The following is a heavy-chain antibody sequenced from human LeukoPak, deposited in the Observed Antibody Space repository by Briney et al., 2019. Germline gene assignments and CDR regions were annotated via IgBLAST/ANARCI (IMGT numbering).Heavy chain of an antibody. D-gene: IGHD6-19*01. CDR3: AKVVEGAVALHY. CDR2: INPDNGET. V-gene: IGHV1-2*02. Sequence: ASVKVSCRASGYTFSGYYMHWVRQAPGQGLEYMGWINPDNGETKYALKFQGRVTMTRDTSISTAYMELSRLTLDDTAVYYCAKVVEGAVALHYWGQGTLVTVSS. CDR1: GYTFSGYY. J-gene: IGHJ4*02.